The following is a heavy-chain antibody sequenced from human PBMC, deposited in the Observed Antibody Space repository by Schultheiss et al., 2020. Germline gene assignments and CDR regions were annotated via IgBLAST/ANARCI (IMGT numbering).Heavy chain of an antibody. Sequence: ASVKVSCKASGYTFTGYYMHWVRQAPGQGLEWMGWINPNSGGTNYAQKFQGWVTMTRDTSISTAYMELSRLRSDDTAVYYCASEGLTGDVGFDYWGQGTLVTVSS. V-gene: IGHV1-2*04. J-gene: IGHJ4*02. CDR3: ASEGLTGDVGFDY. D-gene: IGHD7-27*01. CDR1: GYTFTGYY. CDR2: INPNSGGT.